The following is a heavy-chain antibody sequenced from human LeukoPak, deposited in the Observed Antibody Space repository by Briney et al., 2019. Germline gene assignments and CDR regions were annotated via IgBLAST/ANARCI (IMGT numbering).Heavy chain of an antibody. CDR1: GYSFTSYW. D-gene: IGHD3-3*01. J-gene: IGHJ5*02. V-gene: IGHV5-51*01. CDR2: IWPGDSDT. CDR3: ARRGALYDFWSGSNWFDP. Sequence: GESLKISCKGSGYSFTSYWIGWVRQMPGRGLEWMGIIWPGDSDTRYSPSFQGQVTISADKSINIAYLQWSSLKASDTAMYYCARRGALYDFWSGSNWFDPWGQGTLVTVSS.